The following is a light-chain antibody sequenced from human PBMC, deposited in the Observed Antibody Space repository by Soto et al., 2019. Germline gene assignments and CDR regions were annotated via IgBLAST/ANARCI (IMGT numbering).Light chain of an antibody. V-gene: IGKV1-39*01. CDR1: QNIRSY. CDR2: AAA. Sequence: DIQMTQSPSSLSASVGDRVTITCRASQNIRSYVNWYQQKAGKAPNLLIYAAASLQSGVPSRFRGFGAGTDFTLTITSLQAEDFATYYCQQYNSYSTFGGGTKVEIK. J-gene: IGKJ4*01. CDR3: QQYNSYST.